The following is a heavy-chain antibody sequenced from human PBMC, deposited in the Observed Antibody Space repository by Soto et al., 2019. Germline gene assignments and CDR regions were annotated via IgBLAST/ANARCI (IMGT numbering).Heavy chain of an antibody. J-gene: IGHJ4*02. CDR1: GFTFSSYA. V-gene: IGHV3-30-3*01. CDR3: ARGGSMELGYFDY. D-gene: IGHD1-26*01. Sequence: QVQLVESGGGVVQPGRSLRLSCAASGFTFSSYAMHWVRQAPGKGLEWVAVISYDGSNKYYADSVKGRFTISRDNSKNTLYLQMNSLRAEDTAVYYCARGGSMELGYFDYWGQGTLVTVSS. CDR2: ISYDGSNK.